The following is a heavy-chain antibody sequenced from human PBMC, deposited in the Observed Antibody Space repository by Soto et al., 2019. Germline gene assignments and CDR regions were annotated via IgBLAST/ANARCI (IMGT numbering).Heavy chain of an antibody. J-gene: IGHJ6*03. CDR3: AKFRGPSYSYYYMDV. D-gene: IGHD3-16*01. CDR1: GFTFGTYD. Sequence: EVQLLESGGGLVQPGGSLRLSCAASGFTFGTYDMKWLRQAPGRGLECVSFISGSGRTTYYAESVKGRFTVSRDNSKSTMYLQMNSLRAEDTALYYCAKFRGPSYSYYYMDVWGKGTTVTVSS. V-gene: IGHV3-23*01. CDR2: ISGSGRTT.